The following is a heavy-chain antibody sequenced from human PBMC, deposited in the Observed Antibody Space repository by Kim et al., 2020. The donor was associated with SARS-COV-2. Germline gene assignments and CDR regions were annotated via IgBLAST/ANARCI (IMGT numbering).Heavy chain of an antibody. CDR3: AKPHLGYSSGWYLFDY. CDR1: GFTFSSYA. V-gene: IGHV3-23*01. Sequence: GGSLRLSCAASGFTFSSYAMSWVRQAPGKGLEWVSGISGSGGSTYYADSVKGRFTISRDNSKNTLYLQMNSLRAEDTAVYYCAKPHLGYSSGWYLFDYWGQGTLVTVSS. D-gene: IGHD6-19*01. J-gene: IGHJ4*02. CDR2: ISGSGGST.